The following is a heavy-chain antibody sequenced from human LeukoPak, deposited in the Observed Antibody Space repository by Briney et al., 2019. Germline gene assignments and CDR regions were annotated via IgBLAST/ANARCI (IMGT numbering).Heavy chain of an antibody. CDR2: T. CDR1: NGSFSNYY. CDR3: ARGGRNYLFFCDRGRLDP. J-gene: IGHJ5*02. V-gene: IGHV4-34*01. Sequence: SETLSLTCAVNNGSFSNYYWTWIRQSPGKGLQWIGETNYNPSLKSRLTLSMDESKNHLSLTLTSVTAADTALYFCARGGRNYLFFCDRGRLDPWGQGTLVTVSS. D-gene: IGHD5-24*01.